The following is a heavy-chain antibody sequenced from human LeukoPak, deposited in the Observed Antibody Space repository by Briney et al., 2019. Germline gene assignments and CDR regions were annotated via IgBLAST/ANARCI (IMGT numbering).Heavy chain of an antibody. V-gene: IGHV1-2*02. CDR1: GYTFTGYY. J-gene: IGHJ5*02. D-gene: IGHD3-22*01. CDR2: INPNSGGT. CDR3: AREDTPGYYDSSGYYYGGNWFDP. Sequence: VASVKVSCKASGYTFTGYYMHWVRQAPGQGLEWMGWINPNSGGTNYAQKFQGRVTMTRDTSISTAYMELSRLRSDDTAVYYCAREDTPGYYDSSGYYYGGNWFDPWGQGTLVTVSS.